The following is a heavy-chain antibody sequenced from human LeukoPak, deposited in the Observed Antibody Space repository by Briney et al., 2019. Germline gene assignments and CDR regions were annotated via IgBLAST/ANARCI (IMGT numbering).Heavy chain of an antibody. Sequence: SETLSLTCTVSGGSISSYYWSWIRQPPGKGLEWIGSIYYSGSTYYNPSLKSRVTISVETSKNQFSLKLRSVTAADTAVYYCARSYGSGSSQWGAFDIWGQGTIVTVSS. V-gene: IGHV4-39*01. J-gene: IGHJ3*02. D-gene: IGHD3-10*01. CDR3: ARSYGSGSSQWGAFDI. CDR1: GGSISSYY. CDR2: IYYSGST.